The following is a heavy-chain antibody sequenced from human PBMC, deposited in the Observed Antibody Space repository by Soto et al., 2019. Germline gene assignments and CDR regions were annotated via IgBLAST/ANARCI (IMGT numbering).Heavy chain of an antibody. CDR3: AKDKGSGCYFNYYYGMDV. J-gene: IGHJ6*02. Sequence: EVQLVESGGGLVQPGRSLRLSCAGSGFTFDDYAMHWVRQAPGKGLEWVSGISWNSGSIGYADSVKGRFTISRDNAKNSLYLQMNSLRAEDTALYYCAKDKGSGCYFNYYYGMDVWGQGTTVTVSS. D-gene: IGHD6-19*01. V-gene: IGHV3-9*01. CDR2: ISWNSGSI. CDR1: GFTFDDYA.